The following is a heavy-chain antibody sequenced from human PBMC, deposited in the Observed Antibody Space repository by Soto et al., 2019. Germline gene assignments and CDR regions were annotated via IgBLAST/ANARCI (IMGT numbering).Heavy chain of an antibody. CDR2: IYPGDQET. V-gene: IGHV5-51*01. Sequence: PGESLKISCQSSGYTFSNFWIGWVRQLPGRGLEWMGIIYPGDQETRYSPSFHGKVTISADKSINTAYLQWNSLEASDTAFYFCARSPRSSPYFDYWGQGALVTV. D-gene: IGHD6-13*01. CDR3: ARSPRSSPYFDY. J-gene: IGHJ4*02. CDR1: GYTFSNFW.